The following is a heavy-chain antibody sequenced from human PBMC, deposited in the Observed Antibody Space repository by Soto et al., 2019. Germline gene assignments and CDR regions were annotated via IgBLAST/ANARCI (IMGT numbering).Heavy chain of an antibody. V-gene: IGHV3-30*03. D-gene: IGHD2-8*02. Sequence: QVQLVESGGGVVQPGRSLRLSSAVSGFTVSSYGMHWVRQAPGKGLEWVAVISRDGRTTFYADSVKGRFTISKDNSRNTLFLEMNSLRGDDMAVYYCTGEVASGYWGQGTLVTVSS. CDR3: TGEVASGY. CDR2: ISRDGRTT. J-gene: IGHJ4*02. CDR1: GFTVSSYG.